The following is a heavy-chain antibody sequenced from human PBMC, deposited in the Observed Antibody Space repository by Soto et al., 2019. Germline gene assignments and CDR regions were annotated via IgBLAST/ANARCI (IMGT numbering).Heavy chain of an antibody. J-gene: IGHJ6*02. CDR3: ATDPEYSSSVDYGMDV. V-gene: IGHV4-39*07. CDR1: GGSVSSGSYY. Sequence: SETLSLTCTVSGGSVSSGSYYWSWVRQPPGKGLEWIGEIYHSGSTNYNPSLKSRVTISVDKSKNQFSLKLSSVTAADTAVYYCATDPEYSSSVDYGMDVWGQGTTVTVSS. D-gene: IGHD6-6*01. CDR2: IYHSGST.